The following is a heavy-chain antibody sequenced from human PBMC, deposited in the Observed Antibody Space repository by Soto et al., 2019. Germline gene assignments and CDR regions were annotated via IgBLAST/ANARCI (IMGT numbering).Heavy chain of an antibody. CDR1: GGSISSGDYY. V-gene: IGHV4-30-4*01. D-gene: IGHD3-22*01. CDR2: IYYSGST. J-gene: IGHJ5*02. CDR3: ARAPPDFYYDSSRYPNWFDP. Sequence: QVQLQESGPGLVKPSQTLSLTCTVSGGSISSGDYYWSWIRQPPGKGLEWIGYIYYSGSTYYNPSLKSRVTISVDTSKNQFSLKLSSVTAADTAVYYCARAPPDFYYDSSRYPNWFDPWGQGTLVTVSS.